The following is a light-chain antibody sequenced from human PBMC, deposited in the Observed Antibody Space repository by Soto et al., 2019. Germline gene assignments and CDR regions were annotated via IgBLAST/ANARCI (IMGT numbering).Light chain of an antibody. J-gene: IGKJ1*01. V-gene: IGKV3-15*01. CDR1: RTVSSN. Sequence: IVLIQSPATLSVSPVERDTLSCRPSRTVSSNLAWYQQKPGQSPRLLMYGASTRATAIPARFSGIGSGTEFTLNITSLQAEDIAVYYCQQYDTWHVWTFGQGTKVDIK. CDR2: GAS. CDR3: QQYDTWHVWT.